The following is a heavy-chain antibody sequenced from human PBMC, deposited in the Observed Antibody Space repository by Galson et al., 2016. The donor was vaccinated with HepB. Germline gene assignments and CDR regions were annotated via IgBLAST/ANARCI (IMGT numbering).Heavy chain of an antibody. D-gene: IGHD1-7*01. CDR1: GFTFSSYA. Sequence: SLRLSCAASGFTFSSYAMNWVRQAPGKGLEWVSVISGSGGSTDYADSVKGRFTISRDNSKNTVYLQMNSLRAEDTAVYYCAKDVKLNYIWGYFDYWGQGTPVTVSS. CDR2: ISGSGGST. V-gene: IGHV3-23*01. J-gene: IGHJ4*02. CDR3: AKDVKLNYIWGYFDY.